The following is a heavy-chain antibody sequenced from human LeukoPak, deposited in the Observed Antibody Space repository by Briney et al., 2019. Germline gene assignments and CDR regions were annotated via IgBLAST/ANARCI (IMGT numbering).Heavy chain of an antibody. CDR2: IYTSGST. D-gene: IGHD3-3*01. CDR1: GGSISSGSYY. V-gene: IGHV4-61*02. J-gene: IGHJ4*02. CDR3: ATDDFWSGYLDY. Sequence: SETLSLTCTVSGGSISSGSYYWSWIRQPAGRGLEWIGRIYTSGSTNYNPSLKSRVTISVDTSKNQFSLKLSSVTVADTAVYYCATDDFWSGYLDYWGQGTLVTVSS.